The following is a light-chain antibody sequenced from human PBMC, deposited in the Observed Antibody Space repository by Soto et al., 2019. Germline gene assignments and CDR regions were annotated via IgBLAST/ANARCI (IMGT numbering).Light chain of an antibody. CDR2: GAS. Sequence: EIVLTQSPATLSLSPGERATLSCRASQSVYTYLAWYQQKPGQAPRLLIYGASNRATGIPDRFSGSGSGTDFTLTISRLEPEDFAVYYCQQYGSSGTFGQGTRLEIK. V-gene: IGKV3-20*01. CDR1: QSVYTY. CDR3: QQYGSSGT. J-gene: IGKJ5*01.